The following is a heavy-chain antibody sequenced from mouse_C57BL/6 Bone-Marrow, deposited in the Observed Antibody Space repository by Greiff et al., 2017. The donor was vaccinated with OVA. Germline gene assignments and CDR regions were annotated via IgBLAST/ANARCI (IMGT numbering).Heavy chain of an antibody. Sequence: EVKLMESGGGLVKPGGSLKLSCAASGFTFSDYGMHWVRQAPEKGLEWVAYISSGSSTIYYADTVQGRFTISRDNAKNTLFLQITSLRSEDTAMYYCARPFYYRVDYYAMDYWGQGTSVTVSS. V-gene: IGHV5-17*01. D-gene: IGHD1-1*01. CDR3: ARPFYYRVDYYAMDY. CDR1: GFTFSDYG. CDR2: ISSGSSTI. J-gene: IGHJ4*01.